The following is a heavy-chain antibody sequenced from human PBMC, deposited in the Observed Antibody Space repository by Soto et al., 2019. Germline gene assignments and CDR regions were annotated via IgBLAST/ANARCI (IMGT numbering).Heavy chain of an antibody. CDR3: AKDMAVYQLPSHFDY. V-gene: IGHV3-23*01. CDR1: GFTFSSYA. Sequence: EVQLLESGGGLVQPGGSLRLSCAASGFTFSSYAMSWVRQAPGKGLEWVSAISGSGGSTYYADSVKGRFTISRDHSKNPLYLQMHSLRAEDTAVYYCAKDMAVYQLPSHFDYWGQGTPVTVSS. J-gene: IGHJ4*02. D-gene: IGHD2-2*01. CDR2: ISGSGGST.